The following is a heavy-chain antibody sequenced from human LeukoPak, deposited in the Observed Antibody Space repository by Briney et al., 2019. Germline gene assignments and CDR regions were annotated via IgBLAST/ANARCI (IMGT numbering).Heavy chain of an antibody. D-gene: IGHD6-19*01. CDR2: INPQSGGT. CDR3: ARNIGVGPNGDS. CDR1: GYSLTAYY. V-gene: IGHV1-2*02. J-gene: IGHJ4*02. Sequence: ASVKVSCKASGYSLTAYYMHWVRQAPGEGLEWMGWINPQSGGTHYAQKFQGRVTMTRDTSITTAYMELSRLTSDDTALYYCARNIGVGPNGDSWGQGTLVTVSS.